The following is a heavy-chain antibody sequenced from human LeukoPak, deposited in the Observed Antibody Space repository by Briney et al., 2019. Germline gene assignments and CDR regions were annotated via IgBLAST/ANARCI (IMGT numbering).Heavy chain of an antibody. CDR2: IYYSGST. CDR3: ARGVTNYNWFDP. J-gene: IGHJ5*02. CDR1: GGSISSSSYY. V-gene: IGHV4-39*07. Sequence: SETLSLTCTVSGGSISSSSYYWGWIRQPPGKGLEWIGSIYYSGSTYYNPSLKGRVTISVDTSKNQFSLKLSSVTAADTALYYCARGVTNYNWFDPWGQGTLVTVSS. D-gene: IGHD1-7*01.